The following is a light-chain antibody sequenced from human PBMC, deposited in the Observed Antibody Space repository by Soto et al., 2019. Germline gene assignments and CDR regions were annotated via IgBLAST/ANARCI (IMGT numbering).Light chain of an antibody. CDR3: QQYNNWPLT. CDR1: QIVSAN. J-gene: IGKJ4*01. CDR2: GAS. Sequence: EIVMTQSPAPLSASPGERATLSCRASQIVSANLAWYQQKPGQAPRLLIYGASTRATGIPARFSGTGSGTEFTLTISSLQSADFAVYYCQQYNNWPLTFGGGTKVEIK. V-gene: IGKV3D-15*01.